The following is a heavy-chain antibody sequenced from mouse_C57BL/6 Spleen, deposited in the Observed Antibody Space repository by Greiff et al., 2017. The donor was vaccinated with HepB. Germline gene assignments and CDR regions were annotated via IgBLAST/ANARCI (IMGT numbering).Heavy chain of an antibody. CDR1: GYTFTDYY. Sequence: VQLQQSGPELVKPGASVKISCKASGYTFTDYYMNWVKQSHGKSLEWIGDINPNNGGTSYNQKFKGKATLTVDKSSSTAYMELRSLTSEDSAVYYCARWIYYYGSSSYYYAMDYWGQGTSVTVSS. D-gene: IGHD1-1*01. J-gene: IGHJ4*01. CDR3: ARWIYYYGSSSYYYAMDY. V-gene: IGHV1-26*01. CDR2: INPNNGGT.